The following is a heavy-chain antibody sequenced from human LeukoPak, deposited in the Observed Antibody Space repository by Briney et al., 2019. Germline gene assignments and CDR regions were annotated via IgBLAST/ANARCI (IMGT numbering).Heavy chain of an antibody. V-gene: IGHV3-11*05. D-gene: IGHD6-25*01. Sequence: GGSLRLSCAASGFTSSDYYMSWIRQAPGKGLAWISYISSSSNYTNYADSVKGRFTISRDSAKNSLYLQMNSLRAEDTAVYYCARDSSSSAWFDYWGQGTLVTVSS. CDR1: GFTSSDYY. CDR2: ISSSSNYT. CDR3: ARDSSSSAWFDY. J-gene: IGHJ4*02.